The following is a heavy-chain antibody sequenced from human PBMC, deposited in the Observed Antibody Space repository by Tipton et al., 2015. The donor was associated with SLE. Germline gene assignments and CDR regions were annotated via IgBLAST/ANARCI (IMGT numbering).Heavy chain of an antibody. V-gene: IGHV4-31*03. CDR3: ARHDTNYGRNWFDP. CDR1: GGSISSGGYY. Sequence: TLSLTCTVSGGSISSGGYYWSWIRQHPGKGLEWIGYIYYSGSTYYIPSLQSRVTMSVDTSKNHFSLKLSSVAAADTAVYYCARHDTNYGRNWFDPWGQGTLVTVSS. J-gene: IGHJ5*02. CDR2: IYYSGST. D-gene: IGHD2-8*01.